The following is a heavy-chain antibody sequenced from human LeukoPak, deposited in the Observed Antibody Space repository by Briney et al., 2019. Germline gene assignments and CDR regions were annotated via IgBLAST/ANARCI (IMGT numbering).Heavy chain of an antibody. J-gene: IGHJ4*02. V-gene: IGHV1-18*01. CDR2: ISAYDGNT. CDR3: ARGDPIYYDILTGYFI. CDR1: GYTFTSYG. Sequence: ASVKVSCKASGYTFTSYGISWVRQAPGQGLEWMGWISAYDGNTNYAQKLQGRVTMTTDTSTSTAYMELRSVRSDDTAVYFCARGDPIYYDILTGYFIWGQGTLVTVSS. D-gene: IGHD3-9*01.